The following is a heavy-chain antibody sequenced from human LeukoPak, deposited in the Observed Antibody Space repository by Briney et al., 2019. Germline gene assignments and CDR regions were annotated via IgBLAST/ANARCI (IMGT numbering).Heavy chain of an antibody. CDR2: IHQSGGT. CDR1: GESMIGHY. CDR3: ASAKASGSGRAYDR. J-gene: IGHJ5*02. Sequence: KPSETLSLTCSVYGESMIGHYWTSIRQPPGKRLEWIGEIHQSGGTNSNPSLKNRVTMSIDMSKNQFPLKLHSVTDADAAVYFCASAKASGSGRAYDRWAKGNLVPVSS. V-gene: IGHV4-34*01. D-gene: IGHD3-10*01.